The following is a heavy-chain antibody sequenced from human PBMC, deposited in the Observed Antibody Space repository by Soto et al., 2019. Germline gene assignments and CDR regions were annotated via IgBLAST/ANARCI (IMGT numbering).Heavy chain of an antibody. CDR2: IIPILVIA. D-gene: IGHD5-12*01. CDR3: ARVGRGRWLQRTPHDAFDI. V-gene: IGHV1-69*02. CDR1: GGTFSSYT. Sequence: QVQLVQSGAEVKKPGSSVKVSCKASGGTFSSYTISWVRQAPGQGLEWMGRIIPILVIANYAQKFQGRVTITADKSTCTAYMELSSLRSEDTSVYYCARVGRGRWLQRTPHDAFDIWGQGTMVTVSS. J-gene: IGHJ3*02.